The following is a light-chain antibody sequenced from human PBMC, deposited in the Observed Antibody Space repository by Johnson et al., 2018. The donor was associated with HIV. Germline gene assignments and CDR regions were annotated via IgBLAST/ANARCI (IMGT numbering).Light chain of an antibody. CDR2: END. Sequence: QSILTQPPSVSAAPGQKVTISCSGSSSNIGNNYVSWYQQLPGTAPKLLIFENDKRPSGIPDRFSGSQSGTSATLGITGLQAGDEADYYCGTWDNSLSIGYVFGTGTNVTVL. J-gene: IGLJ1*01. CDR1: SSNIGNNY. V-gene: IGLV1-51*02. CDR3: GTWDNSLSIGYV.